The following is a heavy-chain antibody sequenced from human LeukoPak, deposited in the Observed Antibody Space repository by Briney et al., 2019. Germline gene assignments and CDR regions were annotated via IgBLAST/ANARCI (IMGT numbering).Heavy chain of an antibody. CDR2: IKQDGSEK. CDR3: ATSTAAAGTD. Sequence: QPGRSLRLSCAASGFTFSNLWMSWVRQAPGKGLKWVANIKQDGSEKYYVDSVKGRFTISRDNAQNSLYLQMNSLRAEDTAIYYCATSTAAAGTDWGQGTLVTVSS. V-gene: IGHV3-7*03. CDR1: GFTFSNLW. D-gene: IGHD6-13*01. J-gene: IGHJ4*02.